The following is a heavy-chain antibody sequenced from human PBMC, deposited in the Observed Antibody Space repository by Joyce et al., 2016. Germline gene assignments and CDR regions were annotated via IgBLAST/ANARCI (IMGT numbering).Heavy chain of an antibody. V-gene: IGHV3-30*18. J-gene: IGHJ4*02. Sequence: TFSNYGMQWVRQAPGKGLEWVAVIAHNGRVQYYRDSVKGRFTISRDNSKKTLDLQMNSLRGDDTAVYYCAKEGTEYASSFFDYWGQGTLVTVSS. CDR1: TFSNYG. D-gene: IGHD6-6*01. CDR2: IAHNGRVQ. CDR3: AKEGTEYASSFFDY.